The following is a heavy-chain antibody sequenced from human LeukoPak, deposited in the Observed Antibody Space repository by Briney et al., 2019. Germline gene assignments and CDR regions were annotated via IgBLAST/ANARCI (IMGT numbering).Heavy chain of an antibody. Sequence: SETLSLTCAVYGGSFSGYYWSWIRQPPGKGLEWIGSIYYSGSTYYNPSLKSRVTISVDTSKNQFSLKLSSVTAADTAVYYCARGQITMIDKWFDPWGQGTLVTVSS. V-gene: IGHV4-34*01. D-gene: IGHD3-22*01. CDR3: ARGQITMIDKWFDP. J-gene: IGHJ5*02. CDR2: IYYSGST. CDR1: GGSFSGYY.